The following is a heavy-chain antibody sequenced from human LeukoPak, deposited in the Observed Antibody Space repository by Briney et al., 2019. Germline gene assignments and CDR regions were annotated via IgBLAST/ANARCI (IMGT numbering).Heavy chain of an antibody. CDR1: GYTFTGYY. CDR3: ARGGSGSYFSWLDP. V-gene: IGHV1-2*02. Sequence: AASVKVSCKASGYTFTGYYIHWVRQAPGQGLGCVGWINPNSGGTNYAQKFQGRVTMTRDTSISTAYMELSRLRSDDTAVYYCARGGSGSYFSWLDPWGQGTLVTVSS. CDR2: INPNSGGT. D-gene: IGHD3-10*01. J-gene: IGHJ5*02.